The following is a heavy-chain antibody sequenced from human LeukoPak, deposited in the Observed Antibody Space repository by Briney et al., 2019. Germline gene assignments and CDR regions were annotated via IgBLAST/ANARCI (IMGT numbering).Heavy chain of an antibody. CDR2: IIPIFGTA. D-gene: IGHD5-18*01. CDR1: GGTFSSYA. Sequence: GASVKVSCKASGGTFSSYAISCVRQAPGQGLEWMGGIIPIFGTANYAQKFQGRVTITADESTSTAYMELSSLRSEDTAVYYCARVVGYSHLPVGWGQGTLVTVSS. J-gene: IGHJ4*02. CDR3: ARVVGYSHLPVG. V-gene: IGHV1-69*13.